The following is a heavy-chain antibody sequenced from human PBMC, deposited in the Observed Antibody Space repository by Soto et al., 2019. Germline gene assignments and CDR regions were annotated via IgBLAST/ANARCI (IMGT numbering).Heavy chain of an antibody. J-gene: IGHJ6*02. CDR1: GYTFTGYY. Sequence: ASVKVSFKASGYTFTGYYMHWVRQAPGQGLEWMGWINPNSGGTNYAQKFQGWVTMTRDTSISTAYMELSRLRSEDTAVYYCARDNKLSSSWPQYYYYYGMDVWGQGTTVTVSS. CDR2: INPNSGGT. CDR3: ARDNKLSSSWPQYYYYYGMDV. V-gene: IGHV1-2*04. D-gene: IGHD6-13*01.